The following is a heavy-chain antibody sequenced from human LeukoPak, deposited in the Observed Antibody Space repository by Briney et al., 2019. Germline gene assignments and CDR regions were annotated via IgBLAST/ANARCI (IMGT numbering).Heavy chain of an antibody. CDR1: GGSFSGYY. CDR3: ARQKAKYYGSGSYRREKYFDY. J-gene: IGHJ4*02. CDR2: INHSGST. Sequence: PSETLSLTCAVYGGSFSGYYWSWIRQPPGKGLEWIGEINHSGSTNYNPSLKSRVTISVDTSKNQFSLKLSSVTAADTAVYYCARQKAKYYGSGSYRREKYFDYWGQGTLVTVSS. D-gene: IGHD3-10*01. V-gene: IGHV4-34*01.